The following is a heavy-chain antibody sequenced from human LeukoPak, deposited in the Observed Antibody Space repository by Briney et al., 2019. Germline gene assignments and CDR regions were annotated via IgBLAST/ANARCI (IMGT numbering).Heavy chain of an antibody. CDR3: AKDRTWSASNWYPGVYSFDF. D-gene: IGHD6-13*01. Sequence: PGGSLRLSCAASGFTFRSHAMTWVRQAPGKGLEWVSGISNGGGSTYYADSVKGRFTISRDNSKNTLYLQMNSLRAEDTAVYYCAKDRTWSASNWYPGVYSFDFWGHGTMVTVSS. J-gene: IGHJ3*01. CDR2: ISNGGGST. V-gene: IGHV3-23*01. CDR1: GFTFRSHA.